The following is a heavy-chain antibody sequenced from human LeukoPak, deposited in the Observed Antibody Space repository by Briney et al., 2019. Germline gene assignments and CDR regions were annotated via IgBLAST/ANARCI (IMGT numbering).Heavy chain of an antibody. Sequence: SETLSLTCTVSGGSISSSSYYWGWIRQPPGKGLEWLGSIYYSGSTYYNPSLKSRVTISVDTSKNQFSLKLSSVTAADTAVYYCARHPWGGATGYYYYYMDVWGKGTTVTVSS. CDR2: IYYSGST. CDR1: GGSISSSSYY. CDR3: ARHPWGGATGYYYYYMDV. D-gene: IGHD1-26*01. V-gene: IGHV4-39*01. J-gene: IGHJ6*03.